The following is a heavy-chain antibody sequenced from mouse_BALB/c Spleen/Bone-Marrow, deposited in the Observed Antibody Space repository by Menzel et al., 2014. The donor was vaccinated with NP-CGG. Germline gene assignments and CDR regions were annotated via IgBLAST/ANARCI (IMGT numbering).Heavy chain of an antibody. CDR2: ISSGSGTI. D-gene: IGHD1-1*01. V-gene: IGHV5-17*02. J-gene: IGHJ2*01. CDR1: GFTFSSFG. Sequence: EVQLVESGGGLVQPGGSRKLSCAASGFTFSSFGVHWVRQGPEKGLEWVAYISSGSGTIYYADTVKDRFTITRDNTLTTLFLQMTSLRSEDTPTYYCAASYYGGSYYFDYWGQGTTLTVSS. CDR3: AASYYGGSYYFDY.